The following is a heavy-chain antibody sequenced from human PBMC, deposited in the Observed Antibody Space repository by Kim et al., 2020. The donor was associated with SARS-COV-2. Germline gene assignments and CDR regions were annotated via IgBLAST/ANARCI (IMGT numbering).Heavy chain of an antibody. Sequence: SLTSRVTISVDTSNNQFSLKLSSVTAADTAVYYCARTRSTMIVVVTHFDYWGQGTLVTVSS. V-gene: IGHV4-31*02. CDR3: ARTRSTMIVVVTHFDY. D-gene: IGHD3-22*01. J-gene: IGHJ4*02.